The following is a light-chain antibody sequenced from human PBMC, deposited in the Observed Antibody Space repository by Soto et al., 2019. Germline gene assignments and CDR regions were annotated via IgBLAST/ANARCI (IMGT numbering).Light chain of an antibody. CDR2: DVS. J-gene: IGKJ1*01. V-gene: IGKV1-5*01. Sequence: DIQMTQSPPTLSASVGDRVTITCRASQSISSWLAWYQQRPGKAPNLLIYDVSSLESGVPSRFSGSESGTEFTLNIRSLKPDDFATYYCQQYTNYPWTFGQGTKVEIK. CDR1: QSISSW. CDR3: QQYTNYPWT.